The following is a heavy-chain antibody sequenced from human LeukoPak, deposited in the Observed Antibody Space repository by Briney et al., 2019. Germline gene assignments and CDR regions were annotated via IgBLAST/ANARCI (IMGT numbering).Heavy chain of an antibody. V-gene: IGHV4-4*02. CDR3: ARPTRGVDYVWGSYRFPNWFDP. J-gene: IGHJ5*02. D-gene: IGHD3-16*02. CDR2: INHSGST. CDR1: GGSITQTNY. Sequence: SETLSLTCDVSGGSITQTNYWTWVRQPPGKGLEWIGEINHSGSTNYNPSLKSRVTISVDTSKNQFSLKLSSVTAADTAVYYCARPTRGVDYVWGSYRFPNWFDPWGQGTLVTVSS.